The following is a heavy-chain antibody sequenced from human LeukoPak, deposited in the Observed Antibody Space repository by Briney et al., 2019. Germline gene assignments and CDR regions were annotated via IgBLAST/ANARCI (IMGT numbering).Heavy chain of an antibody. J-gene: IGHJ3*02. CDR2: IWYDGSNK. Sequence: AGRSLRLSCAASGFTFSSYGMHWVRQAPGKGLEWVAVIWYDGSNKYYADSVKGRFTISRDNSKNTLYLQMNSLRAEDTAVYYCAKAFRAYDSSGYYYPAAFDIWGQGTMVTVSS. CDR3: AKAFRAYDSSGYYYPAAFDI. V-gene: IGHV3-33*06. CDR1: GFTFSSYG. D-gene: IGHD3-22*01.